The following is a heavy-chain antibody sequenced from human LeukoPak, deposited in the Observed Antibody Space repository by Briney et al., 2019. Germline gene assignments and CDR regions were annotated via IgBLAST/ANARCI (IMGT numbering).Heavy chain of an antibody. CDR1: GGSISSGDYY. CDR2: MYYSGST. D-gene: IGHD3-22*01. CDR3: PRPYYYDSRIDP. J-gene: IGHJ5*02. V-gene: IGHV4-30-4*01. Sequence: KASQTLSLTCTVSGGSISSGDYYWSWIRQPPGKGLEWIAYMYYSGSTYYNPSLKSRVTMSADTSKNQLSLKLSSVTAADTAVYYCPRPYYYDSRIDPWGQGILVTVSS.